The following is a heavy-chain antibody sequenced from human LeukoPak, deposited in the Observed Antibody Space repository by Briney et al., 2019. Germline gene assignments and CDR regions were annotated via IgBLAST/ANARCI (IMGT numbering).Heavy chain of an antibody. Sequence: PGGSLRLSCAASGFTFSSYWMSRVRQAPGKGLEWVANIKQDGSEKYYVDSVKGRFTISRDNAKNSLYLQMNSLRAEDTAVYYCASKYSGSYPGKLDYWGQGTLVTVSS. D-gene: IGHD1-26*01. V-gene: IGHV3-7*01. CDR2: IKQDGSEK. J-gene: IGHJ4*02. CDR1: GFTFSSYW. CDR3: ASKYSGSYPGKLDY.